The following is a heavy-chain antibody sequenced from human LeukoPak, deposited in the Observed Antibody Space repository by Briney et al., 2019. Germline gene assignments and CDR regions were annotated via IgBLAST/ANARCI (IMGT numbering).Heavy chain of an antibody. Sequence: SETLSLTCAVYGGSFSGYYWSWIRQPPGKGLEWIGEINHSGSTNYNPSLKSRVTISVDTSKNQFSLKLSSVTAADTAVYNCARVKGGYSSFDYWGQGTLVTVSS. CDR3: ARVKGGYSSFDY. CDR1: GGSFSGYY. CDR2: INHSGST. V-gene: IGHV4-34*01. J-gene: IGHJ4*02. D-gene: IGHD6-25*01.